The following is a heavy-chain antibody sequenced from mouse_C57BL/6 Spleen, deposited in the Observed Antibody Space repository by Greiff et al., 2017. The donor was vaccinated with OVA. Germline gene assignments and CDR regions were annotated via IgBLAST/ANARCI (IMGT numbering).Heavy chain of an antibody. CDR1: GFSLTSYG. V-gene: IGHV2-6*01. CDR2: IWGVGST. D-gene: IGHD1-1*01. CDR3: ASYYGSSPWFAY. J-gene: IGHJ3*01. Sequence: VHLVESGPGLVAPSQSLSITCTVSGFSLTSYGVDWVRQSPGKGLEWLGVIWGVGSTNYNSALKSRLSISKDNSKSQVFLKMNSLQTDDTAMYYCASYYGSSPWFAYWGQGTLVTVSA.